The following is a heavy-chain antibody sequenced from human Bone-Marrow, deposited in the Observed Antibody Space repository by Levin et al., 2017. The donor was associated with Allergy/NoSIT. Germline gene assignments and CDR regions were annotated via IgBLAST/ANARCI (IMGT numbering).Heavy chain of an antibody. CDR2: ISSSSSYI. CDR3: ARGAEHYDSSGYYYGSYYYYGMDV. J-gene: IGHJ6*02. CDR1: GFTFSSYS. Sequence: GESLKISCAASGFTFSSYSMNWVRQAPGKGLEWVSSISSSSSYIYYADSVKGRFTISRDNAKNSLYLQMNSLRAEDTAVYYCARGAEHYDSSGYYYGSYYYYGMDVWGQGTTVTVSS. V-gene: IGHV3-21*01. D-gene: IGHD3-22*01.